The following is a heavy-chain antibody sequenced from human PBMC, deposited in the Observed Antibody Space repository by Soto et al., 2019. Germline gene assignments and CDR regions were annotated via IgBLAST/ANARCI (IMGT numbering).Heavy chain of an antibody. J-gene: IGHJ4*02. CDR1: GGSISSYY. V-gene: IGHV4-4*07. D-gene: IGHD3-3*01. CDR3: AREPPYYDFWSGLFDY. CDR2: IYTRGST. Sequence: QVQLQESGPGLVKPSETLSLTCTVSGGSISSYYWSWIRQPAGKGLEWIGRIYTRGSTNYNPSLKSRVTVSVDTSKNQFSLKLSSVTAADTAVYYCAREPPYYDFWSGLFDYWGQGTLVTVSS.